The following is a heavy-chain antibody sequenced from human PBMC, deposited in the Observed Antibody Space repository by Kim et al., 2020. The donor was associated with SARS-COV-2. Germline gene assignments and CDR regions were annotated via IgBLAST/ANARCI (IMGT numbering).Heavy chain of an antibody. V-gene: IGHV3-33*01. CDR3: ARDYDILTGYYFDY. D-gene: IGHD3-9*01. CDR1: GFTFSIYG. J-gene: IGHJ4*02. CDR2: IWYDGSNK. Sequence: GGSLRLSCAASGFTFSIYGMHWVRQAPGKGLEWVAVIWYDGSNKYYADSVKGRFTISRDNSKNTLYLQMNSLRAEDTAVYYCARDYDILTGYYFDYWGQGTLVTVSS.